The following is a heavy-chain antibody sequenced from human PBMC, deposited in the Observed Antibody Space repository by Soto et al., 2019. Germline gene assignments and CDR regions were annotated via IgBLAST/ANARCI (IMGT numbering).Heavy chain of an antibody. Sequence: QVQLVESGGGVVQPGRSLRLSCAASGFTFSSYGMHWVRQAPGKGLEWVAVISYDGSNKYYADSVKGRFTISRDNSKNTLYLQMNSLRAEDTAVYYCAKEMGIAARLYCYYGMDVWGQGTTVTVSS. CDR1: GFTFSSYG. CDR3: AKEMGIAARLYCYYGMDV. J-gene: IGHJ6*02. CDR2: ISYDGSNK. V-gene: IGHV3-30*18. D-gene: IGHD6-6*01.